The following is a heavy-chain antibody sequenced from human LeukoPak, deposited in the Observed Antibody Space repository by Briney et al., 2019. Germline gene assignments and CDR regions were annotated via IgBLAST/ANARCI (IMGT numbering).Heavy chain of an antibody. CDR3: TTINCSSTSCYLELDY. V-gene: IGHV3-23*01. CDR2: ISGSGGST. CDR1: GFTFSSYA. D-gene: IGHD2-2*01. J-gene: IGHJ4*02. Sequence: PGGSLRLSCAASGFTFSSYAMSWVRQAPGKGLEWVSAISGSGGSTYYADSVKGRFTISRDNSKNTLYLQMNSLKTEDTAVYYCTTINCSSTSCYLELDYWGQGTLVTVSS.